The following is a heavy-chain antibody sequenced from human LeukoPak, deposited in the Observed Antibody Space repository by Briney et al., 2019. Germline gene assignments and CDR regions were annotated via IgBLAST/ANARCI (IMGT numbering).Heavy chain of an antibody. CDR1: GGSISSGDFY. V-gene: IGHV4-31*03. CDR3: ARRPRGYFDY. CDR2: IYYSGTT. J-gene: IGHJ4*02. Sequence: SQTLSLTCTVSGGSISSGDFYWSWIRQHPGKGLEWIGYIYYSGTTYYSPSLKSRVTISLDTTKNQFSLKLSSVTAADTAVYYCARRPRGYFDYWGQGALVPVSS. D-gene: IGHD3-10*01.